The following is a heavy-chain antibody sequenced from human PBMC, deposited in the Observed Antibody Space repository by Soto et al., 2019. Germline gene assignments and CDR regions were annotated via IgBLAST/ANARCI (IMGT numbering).Heavy chain of an antibody. CDR2: INSDGSST. CDR1: GFTFSSDW. Sequence: EVQLVESGGGLVQPGGSLRLSCAASGFTFSSDWMHWVRQAPGKGLVWVSRINSDGSSTSYADSVKGRVTISRDNAKNTLYLQMNSLRAEDTAVYYCARGLRYCSGGSCLGAFDIWGQGTMVTVSS. D-gene: IGHD2-15*01. V-gene: IGHV3-74*01. CDR3: ARGLRYCSGGSCLGAFDI. J-gene: IGHJ3*02.